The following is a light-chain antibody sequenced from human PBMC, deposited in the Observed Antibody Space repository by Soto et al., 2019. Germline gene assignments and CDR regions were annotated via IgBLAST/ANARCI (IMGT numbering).Light chain of an antibody. V-gene: IGKV3-15*01. J-gene: IGKJ5*01. CDR2: AAS. CDR1: QSISIN. Sequence: EIVMTQSPATLFVSPVERAILSCRASQSISINLAWYQQKPGQAPRLLIYAASNRATGVPARFSGSWSGTEFTLTISSLQSEDFAVYYCQQYNNWITFGQGTRLEIK. CDR3: QQYNNWIT.